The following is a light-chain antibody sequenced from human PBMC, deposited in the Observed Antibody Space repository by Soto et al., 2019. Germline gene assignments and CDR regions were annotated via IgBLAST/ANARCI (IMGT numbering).Light chain of an antibody. CDR3: QQYGSSPLT. CDR2: GAS. CDR1: QSVSSSY. J-gene: IGKJ4*01. Sequence: EIVLTQSPGTMSLTPGERATLSCRASQSVSSSYLAWYQQNPGQAPRLPIYGASSRATGIPDRFSGSGSGTDFTLTIIRLEPDDFAVYYCQQYGSSPLTFGGGTKVEIK. V-gene: IGKV3-20*01.